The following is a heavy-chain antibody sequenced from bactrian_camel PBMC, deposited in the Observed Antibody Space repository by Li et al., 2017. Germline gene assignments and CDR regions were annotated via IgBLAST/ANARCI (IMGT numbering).Heavy chain of an antibody. Sequence: HVQLVESGGGSVQAGGSLRLSCEASGITEGANCIGWFRQFPGKEREGVAAIMIVGGTTYYADSVKGRFTISQDNAKNEVYLQVDSLRPEDTAMYYCAAGWSFGMGTLLRRHYNYWGQGTQVTVS. CDR1: GITEGANC. CDR2: IMIVGGTT. D-gene: IGHD3*01. CDR3: AAGWSFGMGTLLRRHYNY. J-gene: IGHJ4*01. V-gene: IGHV3S1*01.